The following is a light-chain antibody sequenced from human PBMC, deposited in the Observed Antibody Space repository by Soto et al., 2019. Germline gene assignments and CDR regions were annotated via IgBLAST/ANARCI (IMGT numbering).Light chain of an antibody. Sequence: QSVLTQPASVSGSPGQSITISCTGTSSDVGAYDYVSWYQQYPGKTPKVMISEVSNRPSGVSNRFSGSKSGSTASLTISGLQAEDEADYYCSSYTSSSTVVFGGGTKLTVL. CDR1: SSDVGAYDY. CDR3: SSYTSSSTVV. V-gene: IGLV2-14*01. J-gene: IGLJ2*01. CDR2: EVS.